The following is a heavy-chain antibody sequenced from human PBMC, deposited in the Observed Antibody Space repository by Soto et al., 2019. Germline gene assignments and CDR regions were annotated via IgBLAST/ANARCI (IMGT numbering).Heavy chain of an antibody. Sequence: QVQLVQYGAEVKRPGASVSVSCKASGYTFTTYAMHWVRQAPGQRLEWMGWINAGNGYTIYSQKFQGRVTITGDTSASTAYMELSSLRSEDTAVYYCARDRRDCSSTSCSYGMDVWGQGTTVTVSS. CDR3: ARDRRDCSSTSCSYGMDV. D-gene: IGHD2-2*01. J-gene: IGHJ6*02. CDR2: INAGNGYT. CDR1: GYTFTTYA. V-gene: IGHV1-3*01.